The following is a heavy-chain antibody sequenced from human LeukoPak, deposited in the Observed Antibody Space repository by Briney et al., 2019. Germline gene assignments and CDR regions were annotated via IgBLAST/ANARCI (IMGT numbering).Heavy chain of an antibody. CDR1: GFTFSSYG. V-gene: IGHV3-30*18. Sequence: GGSLRLSCAVSGFTFSSYGMHWVRQAPGKGLEWVAVISYDGSNRYYADSVKGRFTISRDTSKNTLYLQMNSLRAEDTAVYYCAKDASMATWGQGTLVTVSS. CDR3: AKDASMAT. D-gene: IGHD5-24*01. CDR2: ISYDGSNR. J-gene: IGHJ4*02.